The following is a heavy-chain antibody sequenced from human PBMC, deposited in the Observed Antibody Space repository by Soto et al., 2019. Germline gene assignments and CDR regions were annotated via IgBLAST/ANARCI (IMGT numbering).Heavy chain of an antibody. D-gene: IGHD3-22*01. CDR3: AGARLVVEGRFDY. CDR2: ISSTATYT. V-gene: IGHV3-11*06. Sequence: QVHLVESGGGLVKAGGSLRLSCAVSGFSFSDYCMNWIRQAPGKGLEWLSYISSTATYTNYADSVRGRFTISRDSAKNSLYLDMNGLRAEDTAVYYCAGARLVVEGRFDYWGQGTLVTVSS. J-gene: IGHJ4*02. CDR1: GFSFSDYC.